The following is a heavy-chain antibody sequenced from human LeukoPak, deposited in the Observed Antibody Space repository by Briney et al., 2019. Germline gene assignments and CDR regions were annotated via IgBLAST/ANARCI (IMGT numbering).Heavy chain of an antibody. CDR1: GFTFSSYG. CDR2: IWYDGSNK. Sequence: GGSLRLSCAASGFTFSSYGMHWVRQAPGKGLEWVAAIWYDGSNKYYADSVKGRFTISRDNSKNTLYLQMNSLRAEDTAVYYCAKDYTSYYYGMDVWGQGTTVTVSS. J-gene: IGHJ6*02. V-gene: IGHV3-30*02. CDR3: AKDYTSYYYGMDV.